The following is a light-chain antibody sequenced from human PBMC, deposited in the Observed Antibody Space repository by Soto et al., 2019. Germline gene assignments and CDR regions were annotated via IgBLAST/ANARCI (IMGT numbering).Light chain of an antibody. CDR3: QHYTQWPRFT. Sequence: EIVMTQSPVTLSVSPGERATLSCRASQSVGSNLAWYQQKPGQAPRLLVYSPSTRATDVPARFTGSGSGTEFTLTVSSLQSEDVAVYFCQHYTQWPRFTFGQGTRLEIK. J-gene: IGKJ2*01. V-gene: IGKV3-15*01. CDR2: SPS. CDR1: QSVGSN.